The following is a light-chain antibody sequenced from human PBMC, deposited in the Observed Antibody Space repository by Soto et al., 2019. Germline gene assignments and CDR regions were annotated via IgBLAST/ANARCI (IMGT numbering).Light chain of an antibody. J-gene: IGKJ5*01. Sequence: IQVTQSTCSLSASVGDRVTITCQASQNINNYLNWYQQKPGRAPKLLIYDASNLEAGVPSRFRGSGSGTDFTFTISRLQPEDIATYYCQQYDNLPTFGQGTRLEIK. CDR2: DAS. V-gene: IGKV1-33*01. CDR1: QNINNY. CDR3: QQYDNLPT.